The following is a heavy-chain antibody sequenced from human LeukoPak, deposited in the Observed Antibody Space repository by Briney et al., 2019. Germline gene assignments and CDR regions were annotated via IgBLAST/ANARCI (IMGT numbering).Heavy chain of an antibody. Sequence: ASVKVSCKASGYTFTAYYIHWVRQAPGQGLEWVGRINPNSGGTNYAQKFQGRVTMTRDTSITTAFMELSRLTFDDTAMYLCARDNSNDAFDIWGQGTMVTVSS. J-gene: IGHJ3*02. CDR3: ARDNSNDAFDI. D-gene: IGHD1-20*01. CDR1: GYTFTAYY. V-gene: IGHV1-2*06. CDR2: INPNSGGT.